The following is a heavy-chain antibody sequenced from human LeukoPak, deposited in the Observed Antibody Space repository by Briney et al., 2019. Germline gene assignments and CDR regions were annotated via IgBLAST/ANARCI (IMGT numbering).Heavy chain of an antibody. Sequence: GASVKVSCKVSGYTLTELSMHWVRQAPGKGLEWMGGFDPEDGETVYAQKFQGRVTMTEDTSTDTAYMELSSLRSEDTAVYYCAIPPVGQRWYYYYGMDVWGQGTTVTVSS. D-gene: IGHD2-15*01. CDR2: FDPEDGET. CDR3: AIPPVGQRWYYYYGMDV. V-gene: IGHV1-24*01. CDR1: GYTLTELS. J-gene: IGHJ6*02.